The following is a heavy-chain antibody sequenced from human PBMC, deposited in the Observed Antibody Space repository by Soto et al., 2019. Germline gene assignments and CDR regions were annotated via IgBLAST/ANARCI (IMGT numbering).Heavy chain of an antibody. V-gene: IGHV4-39*01. Sequence: SETLSLTCTVSGGSISSSSYYWGWIRQPPGKGLEWIGSIYYSGSTYYNPSLKSRVTISVDTSKNQFSLKLSSVTAADTAVYYCARLRAYCSGGSCYYRFDYWGQGTLVTVSS. D-gene: IGHD2-15*01. CDR1: GGSISSSSYY. J-gene: IGHJ4*02. CDR3: ARLRAYCSGGSCYYRFDY. CDR2: IYYSGST.